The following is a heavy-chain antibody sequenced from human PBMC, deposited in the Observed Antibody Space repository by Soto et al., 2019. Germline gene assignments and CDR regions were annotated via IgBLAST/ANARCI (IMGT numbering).Heavy chain of an antibody. CDR3: GTSRYGLFDY. J-gene: IGHJ4*02. D-gene: IGHD3-9*01. CDR1: GCTFSSYA. CDR2: ISGSGGSK. Sequence: GSLRLAGSASGCTFSSYAMSWVRQAPGKGLEWVSAISGSGGSKYYADSVKGRFTISRDNSKNTLYLQMNSLRAEDTAVYYCGTSRYGLFDYWGQGTLVTVSS. V-gene: IGHV3-23*01.